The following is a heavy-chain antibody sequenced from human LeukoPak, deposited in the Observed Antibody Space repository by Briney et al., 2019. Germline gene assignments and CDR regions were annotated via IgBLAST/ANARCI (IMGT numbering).Heavy chain of an antibody. V-gene: IGHV3-23*01. CDR3: AEDFFCPGYCTGGSCYSTRGYFQL. Sequence: SGGSLRLSCAASGFTFSSYTMSWVRQAPGKGLEWVAAISGSGGHTYYADSVKGRFTISRDNSRNTLYLQMNTLRAEDTAVYYCAEDFFCPGYCTGGSCYSTRGYFQLWGQGNLVTVSS. CDR2: ISGSGGHT. CDR1: GFTFSSYT. D-gene: IGHD2-15*01. J-gene: IGHJ1*01.